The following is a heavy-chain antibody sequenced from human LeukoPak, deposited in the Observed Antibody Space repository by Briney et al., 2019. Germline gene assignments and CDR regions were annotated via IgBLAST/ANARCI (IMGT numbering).Heavy chain of an antibody. Sequence: GSLRLSCAASGFTFSSYAMSWVRQPPGKGLEWIGEINHSGSTNYNPSLKSRVTISVDTSKNQFSLKLSSVTAADTAVYYCARVFIGYYYDSSGYSDYWGQGTLVTVSS. V-gene: IGHV4-34*01. CDR2: INHSGST. D-gene: IGHD3-22*01. CDR3: ARVFIGYYYDSSGYSDY. CDR1: GFTFSSYA. J-gene: IGHJ4*02.